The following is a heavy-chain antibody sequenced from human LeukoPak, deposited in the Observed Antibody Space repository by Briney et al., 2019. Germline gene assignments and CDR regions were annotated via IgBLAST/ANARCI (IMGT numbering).Heavy chain of an antibody. Sequence: PSETLSLTCAVYGGSFSGYYWSWVRQPPGKGLEWIGEINHSGSTNYNPSLKSRVTISVDTSKNQFSLKLSSVTAADTAVYYCAREICSSTSCRPHYFDYWGQGTLVTVSS. CDR1: GGSFSGYY. V-gene: IGHV4-34*01. CDR2: INHSGST. D-gene: IGHD2-2*01. J-gene: IGHJ4*02. CDR3: AREICSSTSCRPHYFDY.